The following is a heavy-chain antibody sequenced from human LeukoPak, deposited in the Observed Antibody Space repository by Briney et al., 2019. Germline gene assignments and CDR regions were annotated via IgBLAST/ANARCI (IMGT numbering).Heavy chain of an antibody. CDR1: GYTFTSYG. V-gene: IGHV1-18*01. J-gene: IGHJ4*02. D-gene: IGHD5-24*01. Sequence: ASVKVSCKASGYTFTSYGITWVRQAPGQRLEWLGWISPYNEDTYYAQNFQGRVTMTTDTSTSTAYMELRSLRPDDTAVYYCGRVEMASVKDYWGQGTLVTVSS. CDR2: ISPYNEDT. CDR3: GRVEMASVKDY.